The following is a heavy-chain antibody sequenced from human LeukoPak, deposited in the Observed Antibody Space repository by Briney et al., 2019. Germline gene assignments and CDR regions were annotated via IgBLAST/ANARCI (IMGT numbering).Heavy chain of an antibody. D-gene: IGHD4-17*01. CDR1: GYTFTGYY. Sequence: ASVKVSCKASGYTFTGYYMHWVRQAPGQGLEWMGWNNPNSGGTNYAQKFQGRVTMTRDTSISTAYLQWSSLKASDTAMYYCARHWGDKVTTPFDYWGQGTLVTVSS. CDR2: NNPNSGGT. J-gene: IGHJ4*02. CDR3: ARHWGDKVTTPFDY. V-gene: IGHV1-2*02.